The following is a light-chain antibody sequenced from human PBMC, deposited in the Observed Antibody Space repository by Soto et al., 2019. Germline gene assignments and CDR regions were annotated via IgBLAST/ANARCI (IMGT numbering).Light chain of an antibody. J-gene: IGLJ2*01. CDR2: GTD. CDR3: AAWDDSLNGLV. V-gene: IGLV1-44*01. Sequence: QSVLTQPPSVSGTPGQRVTISCSGSSSNIGSKSVNWYQHLPGSAPSLLIYGTDQRASGVPDRVSGSRTGTSASLAISGLQSEDEADYYCAAWDDSLNGLVFGGGTKLTVL. CDR1: SSNIGSKS.